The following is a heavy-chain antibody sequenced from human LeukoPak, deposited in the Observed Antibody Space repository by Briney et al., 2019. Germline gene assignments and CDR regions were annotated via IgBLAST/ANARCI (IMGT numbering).Heavy chain of an antibody. CDR1: GYTFTSYG. Sequence: ASVKVSCEASGYTFTSYGISWVRQAPGQGLEWMGWISAYNGNVDYAQKLQGRVTMTTDTSANTAYMEVRGLTSDDTAVYFCARVFAYCSSTSCLDYWGQGTLVTVSS. V-gene: IGHV1-18*01. D-gene: IGHD2-2*01. CDR2: ISAYNGNV. J-gene: IGHJ4*02. CDR3: ARVFAYCSSTSCLDY.